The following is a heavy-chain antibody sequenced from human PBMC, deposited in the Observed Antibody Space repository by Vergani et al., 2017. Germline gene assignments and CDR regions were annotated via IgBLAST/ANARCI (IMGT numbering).Heavy chain of an antibody. CDR2: IYTSGST. Sequence: QVQLQESGPGLVKPSQTLSLTCTVSGGSISSGSYYWSWIRQPAGKGLEWIGRIYTSGSTNYNPSLKSRVTMSVDTSKNQFSLKLSSVTAADTAVYYCARDTRLEGYYHYYYMDVWGKGTTVTVSS. J-gene: IGHJ6*03. V-gene: IGHV4-61*02. CDR1: GGSISSGSYY. CDR3: ARDTRLEGYYHYYYMDV. D-gene: IGHD3-3*01.